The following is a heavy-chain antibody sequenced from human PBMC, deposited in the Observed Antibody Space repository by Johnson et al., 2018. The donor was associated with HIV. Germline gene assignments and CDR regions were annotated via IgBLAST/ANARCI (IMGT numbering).Heavy chain of an antibody. CDR1: GFTFSSYA. J-gene: IGHJ3*02. CDR2: ISSNGGST. Sequence: MLLVESGGGVVQPGGSLRLSCAASGFTFSSYAMHWVRQAPGKGLEYVSAISSNGGSTYYANSVKGRFTISRDNSKNTLYLQMGSLRAEDMAVYYCARGGITFGGVIAPGAFDIWGQGTMLTVSS. D-gene: IGHD3-16*02. V-gene: IGHV3-64*01. CDR3: ARGGITFGGVIAPGAFDI.